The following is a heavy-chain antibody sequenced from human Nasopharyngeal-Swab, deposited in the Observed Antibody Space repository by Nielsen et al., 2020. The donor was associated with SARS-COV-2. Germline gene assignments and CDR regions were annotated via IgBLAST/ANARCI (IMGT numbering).Heavy chain of an antibody. J-gene: IGHJ4*02. CDR2: ISPYNGNT. CDR3: ARRHGVVEGSGWDYFDF. D-gene: IGHD6-19*01. Sequence: ASVKVSCKSSGYTSISYGITWVRQAPGQGLEWMGWISPYNGNTKYAQKFQGRVNMTTDTSTTTAYMELRSLKSDDTAVYYCARRHGVVEGSGWDYFDFWGQGTLVTVPS. V-gene: IGHV1-18*01. CDR1: GYTSISYG.